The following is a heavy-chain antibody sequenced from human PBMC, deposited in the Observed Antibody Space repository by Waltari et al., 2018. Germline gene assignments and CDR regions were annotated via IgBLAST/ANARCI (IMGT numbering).Heavy chain of an antibody. Sequence: QVQLQESGPGLVKPSETLSLTCTVSGGSISSYYWSWIRQPPGTGLGWIGYIYYSGSTNYNPSLKSRVTISVDTSKNQFSLKLSSVTAADTAVYYCAREANYGSGSYYTPPYYYGMDVWGQGTTVTVSS. D-gene: IGHD3-10*01. CDR1: GGSISSYY. CDR2: IYYSGST. J-gene: IGHJ6*02. V-gene: IGHV4-59*01. CDR3: AREANYGSGSYYTPPYYYGMDV.